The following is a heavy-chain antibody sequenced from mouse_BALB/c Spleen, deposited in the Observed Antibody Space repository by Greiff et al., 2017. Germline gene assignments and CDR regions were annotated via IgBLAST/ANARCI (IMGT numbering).Heavy chain of an antibody. CDR3: ARGVYVGWFAY. CDR2: IWGDGST. Sequence: VQLQESGPGLVAPSQSLSITCTVSGFSLTGYGVNWVRQPPGKGLEWLGMIWGDGSTDYNSALKSRLSISKDNSKSQVFLKMNSLQTDDTARYYCARGVYVGWFAYWGQGTLVTVSA. CDR1: GFSLTGYG. V-gene: IGHV2-6-7*01. D-gene: IGHD1-1*01. J-gene: IGHJ3*01.